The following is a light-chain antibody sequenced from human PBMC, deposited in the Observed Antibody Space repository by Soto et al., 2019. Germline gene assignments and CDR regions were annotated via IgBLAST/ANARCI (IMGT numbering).Light chain of an antibody. V-gene: IGKV1-33*01. J-gene: IGKJ4*01. CDR1: QDINNY. CDR3: QQYGNLPLP. Sequence: DIQMTQSPSSLSASVGDSVTITCQATQDINNYLNWYQQKPGKATKLLIYDASNLATGVPSRFSGSGSGTDFSFTISSLQPEDLATYYCQQYGNLPLPFGGGTKVEI. CDR2: DAS.